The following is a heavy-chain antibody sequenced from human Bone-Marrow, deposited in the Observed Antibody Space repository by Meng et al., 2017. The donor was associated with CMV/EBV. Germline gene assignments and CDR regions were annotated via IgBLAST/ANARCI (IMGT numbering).Heavy chain of an antibody. D-gene: IGHD5-18*01. CDR2: INSDGSST. Sequence: LSLTCAASGFTFSSYWMHWVRQAPGKGLVWVSRINSDGSSTSYADSVKGRFTISRDNAKNTLYLQMNSLRAEDTAVYYCARVGVGYSYGYDYWGQGTLVTVSS. CDR3: ARVGVGYSYGYDY. CDR1: GFTFSSYW. J-gene: IGHJ4*02. V-gene: IGHV3-74*01.